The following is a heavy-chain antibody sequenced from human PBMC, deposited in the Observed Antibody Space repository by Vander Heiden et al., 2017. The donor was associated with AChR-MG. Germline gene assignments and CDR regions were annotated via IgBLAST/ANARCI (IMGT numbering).Heavy chain of an antibody. CDR1: GFTFSGYG. V-gene: IGHV3-33*01. Sequence: QVQLVESGGGVVQPGRALRLSCAASGFTFSGYGMHWGRQAPGKGLGWVAVIWYDGSNKYYADSVKGRFTISRDNSKNTLYLQMNSLRAEDTAVYYCARDFSLRKRGGAFDIWGQGTMVTVSS. J-gene: IGHJ3*02. CDR2: IWYDGSNK. D-gene: IGHD2-8*01. CDR3: ARDFSLRKRGGAFDI.